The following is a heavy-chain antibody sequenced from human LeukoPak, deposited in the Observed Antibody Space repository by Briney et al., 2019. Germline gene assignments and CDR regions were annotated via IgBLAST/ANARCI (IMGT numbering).Heavy chain of an antibody. CDR2: IYYSGST. J-gene: IGHJ3*02. CDR3: ARDLRAIDI. CDR1: GVSISSGGYY. D-gene: IGHD4-17*01. V-gene: IGHV4-31*03. Sequence: TSETLSLTCTVSGVSISSGGYYWSWIRQHPGKGLEWIGYIYYSGSTYYNPSLKSRVTISVDTSKNQFSLRLSSVTAADTAVYYCARDLRAIDIWGQGTMVTVSS.